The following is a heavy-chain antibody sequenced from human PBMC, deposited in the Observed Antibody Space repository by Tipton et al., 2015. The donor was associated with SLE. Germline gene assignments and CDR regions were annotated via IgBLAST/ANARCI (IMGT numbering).Heavy chain of an antibody. Sequence: SLRLSCAASGFTFSSYEMNWVRQAPGKGLEWVSYISSSGSTIYYADSMKGRFTISRDNAKNSLFLQMNSLRAEDTAVYYCARGLYYDSSGYLDYWGQGTLVTVSS. CDR3: ARGLYYDSSGYLDY. J-gene: IGHJ4*02. CDR2: ISSSGSTI. V-gene: IGHV3-48*03. D-gene: IGHD3-22*01. CDR1: GFTFSSYE.